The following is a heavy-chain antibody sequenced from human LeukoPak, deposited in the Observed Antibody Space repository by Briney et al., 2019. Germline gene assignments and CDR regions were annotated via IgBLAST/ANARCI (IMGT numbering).Heavy chain of an antibody. CDR3: ARECGGDCYRAFDY. Sequence: SETLSLTCTVSGGSISSYYWSWIRQPPGKGLEWIGYIYYSGSTNYNPSLKSRVTMSVDTSKNQFSLKLSSVTAADTAVYYCARECGGDCYRAFDYWGQGTLVTVSS. D-gene: IGHD2-21*01. J-gene: IGHJ4*02. CDR2: IYYSGST. CDR1: GGSISSYY. V-gene: IGHV4-59*12.